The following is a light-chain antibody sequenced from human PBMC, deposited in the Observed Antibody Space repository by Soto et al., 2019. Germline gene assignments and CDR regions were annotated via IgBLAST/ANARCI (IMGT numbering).Light chain of an antibody. CDR3: QSYDNSLSAWV. J-gene: IGLJ3*02. CDR1: SSNIGAGFD. Sequence: QSVLTQPPSVSGAPGRRVTLSCTGSSSNIGAGFDVQWFQQLPGTAPKLLIFGNSIRLSGVPDRFSGSKSGSSASLAITGLQAEDEADYYCQSYDNSLSAWVFGGGTKLTVL. CDR2: GNS. V-gene: IGLV1-40*01.